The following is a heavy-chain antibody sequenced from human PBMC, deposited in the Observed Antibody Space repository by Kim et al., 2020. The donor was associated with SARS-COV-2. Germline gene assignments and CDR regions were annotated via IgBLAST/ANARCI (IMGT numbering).Heavy chain of an antibody. CDR1: GGSISSGGYY. V-gene: IGHV4-31*03. D-gene: IGHD3-10*01. CDR2: IYYSGST. Sequence: SETLSLTCTVSGGSISSGGYYWSWIRQHPGKGLEWIGYIYYSGSTYYNPSLKSRVTISVDTSKNQFSLKLSSVTAADTAVYYCARGSSLGLWFGELPGYFDLWGRGTLVTVSS. J-gene: IGHJ2*01. CDR3: ARGSSLGLWFGELPGYFDL.